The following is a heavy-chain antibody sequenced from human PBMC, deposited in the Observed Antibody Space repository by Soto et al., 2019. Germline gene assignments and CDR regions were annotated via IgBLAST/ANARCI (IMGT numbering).Heavy chain of an antibody. D-gene: IGHD3-10*01. V-gene: IGHV4-61*01. J-gene: IGHJ5*01. CDR1: GGCVSSGRDD. Sequence: SDSLSLACTASGGCVSSGRDDGSWIRQPPGKGLEWIGNVNHSGRTNYNPSLKSRATISVDTSNNQFSQKGTSVNPGATAVYYCARGLYSSDSGTPQPRHTCGPGTPVTAS. CDR2: VNHSGRT. CDR3: ARGLYSSDSGTPQPRHT.